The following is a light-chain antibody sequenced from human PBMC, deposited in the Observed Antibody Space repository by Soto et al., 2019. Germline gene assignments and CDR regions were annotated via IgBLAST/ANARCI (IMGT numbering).Light chain of an antibody. CDR1: QSVSSN. Sequence: EIVMTQSPATLSVSPGEIATLSCRASQSVSSNLAWYQQKPGQAPRLLIYDASNRATGIPARFSGSGSGTDFTLTISSLEPEDFAVYYCQQRSNWPPWTFGQGTKVDIK. J-gene: IGKJ1*01. V-gene: IGKV3-11*01. CDR2: DAS. CDR3: QQRSNWPPWT.